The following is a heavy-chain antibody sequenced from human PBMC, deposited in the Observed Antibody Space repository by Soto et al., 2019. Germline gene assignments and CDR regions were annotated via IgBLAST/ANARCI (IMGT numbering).Heavy chain of an antibody. D-gene: IGHD3-22*01. V-gene: IGHV3-23*01. Sequence: PXGSLRLTFAASGFTLSSYAMSWVRQAPGKGLEWVSAISGSGGSTYYADSVKGRFTISRDNSKNTLYLQMNSLRAEDTAVYYCAKATTIVVVTSDAFDLWGQGTMVTVSS. CDR1: GFTLSSYA. J-gene: IGHJ3*01. CDR2: ISGSGGST. CDR3: AKATTIVVVTSDAFDL.